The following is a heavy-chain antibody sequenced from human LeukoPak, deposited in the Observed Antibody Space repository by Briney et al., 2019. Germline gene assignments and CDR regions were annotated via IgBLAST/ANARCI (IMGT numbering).Heavy chain of an antibody. CDR3: AREDYGGSWYYFDY. Sequence: PSETLSLTCTVSGGSISSYYWSWIRQPAGKGLEWIGRIYTSGSTNYNPSLKSRVTMSVDTSKNQFSLKLSSVTAADTAVYYCAREDYGGSWYYFDYWGQGTLVTVSS. D-gene: IGHD4-23*01. CDR1: GGSISSYY. V-gene: IGHV4-4*07. J-gene: IGHJ4*02. CDR2: IYTSGST.